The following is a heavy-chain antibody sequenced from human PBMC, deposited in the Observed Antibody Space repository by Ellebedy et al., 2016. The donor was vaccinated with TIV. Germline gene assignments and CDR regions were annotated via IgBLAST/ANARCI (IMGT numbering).Heavy chain of an antibody. CDR2: IKQDGSEK. Sequence: GESLKISCAASGFPYIDAWMNWVRQAPGKGLEWVANIKQDGSEKFHADSVKGRFTISRDNAKNALYLQMNSLRADDTAVYYCARGVSMYTSNIWFDFDYWGPGTLVTVSS. D-gene: IGHD6-13*01. CDR3: ARGVSMYTSNIWFDFDY. CDR1: GFPYIDAW. V-gene: IGHV3-7*04. J-gene: IGHJ4*02.